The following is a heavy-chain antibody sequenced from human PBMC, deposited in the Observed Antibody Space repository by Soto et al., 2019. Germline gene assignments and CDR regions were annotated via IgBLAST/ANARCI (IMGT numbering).Heavy chain of an antibody. CDR1: GGSISSSSYY. D-gene: IGHD5-12*01. J-gene: IGHJ4*02. Sequence: NPSETLSLTCTVSGGSISSSSYYWGWIRQPPGTGLEWIGSIYYSGSTYYNPSLKSRVTISVDTSKSQFSLKLSSVTAADTAVYYCARRDGYLGYFDYWGQGTLVTVSS. CDR2: IYYSGST. CDR3: ARRDGYLGYFDY. V-gene: IGHV4-39*01.